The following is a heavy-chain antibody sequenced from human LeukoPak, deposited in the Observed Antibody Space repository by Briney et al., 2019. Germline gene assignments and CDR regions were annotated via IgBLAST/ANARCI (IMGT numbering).Heavy chain of an antibody. J-gene: IGHJ4*02. D-gene: IGHD2-8*01. CDR2: ISGSGGST. CDR3: AKDISRNIVLMVYGEGFDY. V-gene: IGHV3-23*01. Sequence: GGSLRLSCAASGFTFSSYAMSWVRQAPGKGLEWVSAISGSGGSTYYADSVKGRFIISRDNSKNTLYLQMNSLRAEDTAVYYCAKDISRNIVLMVYGEGFDYWGQGTLVTVSS. CDR1: GFTFSSYA.